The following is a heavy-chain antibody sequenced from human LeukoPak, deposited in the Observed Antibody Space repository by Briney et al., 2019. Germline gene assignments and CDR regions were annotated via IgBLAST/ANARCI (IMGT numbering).Heavy chain of an antibody. CDR2: IYYSGST. CDR3: ARGGNMIVVATAFQH. V-gene: IGHV4-59*01. D-gene: IGHD3-22*01. Sequence: SETLSLTCTVSGGSIGSYYWSWIRQPPGKGLEWIGYIYYSGSTNYNPSLKSRVTISVDTSKNQFSLKLSSVTAADTAVYYCARGGNMIVVATAFQHWGQGTLVTVSS. CDR1: GGSIGSYY. J-gene: IGHJ1*01.